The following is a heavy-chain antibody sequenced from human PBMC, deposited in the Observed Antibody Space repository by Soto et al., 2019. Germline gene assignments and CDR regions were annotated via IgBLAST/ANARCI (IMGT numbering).Heavy chain of an antibody. CDR3: VRGVLS. J-gene: IGHJ1*01. Sequence: KPSETLSLTCTVSGGSVSSGGYYWTWIRQHPGKGLEWIGNIQHNGNNFYKPSLKNRVSISVDTSKNQFSLKLSSVTAADTAVYFCVRGVLSWGQGTLVTVSS. D-gene: IGHD3-10*01. V-gene: IGHV4-31*03. CDR2: IQHNGNN. CDR1: GGSVSSGGYY.